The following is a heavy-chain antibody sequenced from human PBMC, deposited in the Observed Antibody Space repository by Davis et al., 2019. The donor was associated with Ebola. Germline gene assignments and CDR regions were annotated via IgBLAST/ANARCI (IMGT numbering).Heavy chain of an antibody. CDR2: MNPNSGNT. J-gene: IGHJ4*01. CDR1: GYTFTTYD. Sequence: AASVKVSCKTSGYTFTTYDINWVRQATGQGLEWMGWMNPNSGNTGYAQQFQGRITMTRNISTGTVYMELNSLRSEDTAIYYCARRVGARSGFDYWGQGTLATVSS. D-gene: IGHD1-26*01. V-gene: IGHV1-8*01. CDR3: ARRVGARSGFDY.